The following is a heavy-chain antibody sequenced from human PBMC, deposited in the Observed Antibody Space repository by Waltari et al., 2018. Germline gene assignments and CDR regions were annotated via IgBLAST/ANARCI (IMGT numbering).Heavy chain of an antibody. J-gene: IGHJ5*02. CDR3: ARESGNYYDTNWFDP. D-gene: IGHD3-22*01. CDR2: IYYSGST. V-gene: IGHV4-59*01. CDR1: GGSISSYY. Sequence: QVQLQESGPGLVKPSETLSLTCTVSGGSISSYYWSWLRQPPGKGLEWIGYIYYSGSTNYNPSLKSRVTISVDTSKNQFSLKLSSVTAADTAVYYCARESGNYYDTNWFDPWGQGTLVTVSS.